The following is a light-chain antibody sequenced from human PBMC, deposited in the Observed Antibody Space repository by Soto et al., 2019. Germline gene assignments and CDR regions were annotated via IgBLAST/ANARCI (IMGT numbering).Light chain of an antibody. J-gene: IGLJ2*01. CDR2: STN. Sequence: QTVVTQEPSLSVSPGGSVTLTCGLSSGSVSTSYYPSWYQQTPGQAPRTLIYSTNTRSSGVPDRFAGSILGNKAALTITGAQSDDESDYYCVLYMGSAMVFGGRTKVTVL. CDR3: VLYMGSAMV. CDR1: SGSVSTSYY. V-gene: IGLV8-61*01.